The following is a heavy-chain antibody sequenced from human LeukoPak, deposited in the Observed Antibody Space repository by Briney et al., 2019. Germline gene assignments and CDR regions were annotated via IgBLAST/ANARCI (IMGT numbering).Heavy chain of an antibody. CDR3: ARELGYCSSTSCPVFYYGMDV. CDR1: GYTLTELS. D-gene: IGHD2-2*01. V-gene: IGHV1-24*01. J-gene: IGHJ6*02. CDR2: FDPEDGET. Sequence: ASVKVSCKVSGYTLTELSMHWVRQAPGKGLEWMGGFDPEDGETIYAQKFQGRVTMTEDTSTDTAYMELSSLRSEDTAVYYCARELGYCSSTSCPVFYYGMDVWGQGTTVTVSS.